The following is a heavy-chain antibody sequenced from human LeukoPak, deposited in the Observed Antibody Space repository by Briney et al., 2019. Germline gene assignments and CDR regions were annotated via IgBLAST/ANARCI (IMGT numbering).Heavy chain of an antibody. J-gene: IGHJ4*02. V-gene: IGHV3-23*01. Sequence: PGGSLRLSCAASGFTFSSYAMSWVRQAPGKGLECVSAISGSGGRTFYADSVKGRFTISRDNSRNTLYLQMNSLRAEDTAVYYCAKVSGSLTDYWGQGTLVTVSS. D-gene: IGHD1-26*01. CDR2: ISGSGGRT. CDR3: AKVSGSLTDY. CDR1: GFTFSSYA.